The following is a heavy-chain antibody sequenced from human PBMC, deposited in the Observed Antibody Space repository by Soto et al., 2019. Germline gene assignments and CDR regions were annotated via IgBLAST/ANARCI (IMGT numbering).Heavy chain of an antibody. CDR1: GFTFMSYS. CDR2: ISISGTAI. J-gene: IGHJ5*02. CDR3: ARDNGIAGSFDP. D-gene: IGHD6-13*01. Sequence: PWGSLRLSCAASGFTFMSYSINFFGQAPVKGLEWVSYISISGTAIYYADSVKGRFTISRDDAKNSLYLQMNSLRDEDTSVYYCARDNGIAGSFDPWGQGALVTVSS. V-gene: IGHV3-48*02.